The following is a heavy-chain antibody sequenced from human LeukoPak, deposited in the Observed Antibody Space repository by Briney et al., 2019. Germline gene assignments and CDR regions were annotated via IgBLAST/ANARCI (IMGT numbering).Heavy chain of an antibody. CDR1: GFTFSSYA. J-gene: IGHJ4*02. CDR3: AREMNDFWSGYPFDY. Sequence: GRSLRLSCAASGFTFSSYAMHWVRQAPGKGLEWVAVISYDGSNKYYADSVKGRFTISRDNSKNTLYLQMNSLRAEDTAVYYCAREMNDFWSGYPFDYWGQGTLVTVSS. D-gene: IGHD3-3*01. V-gene: IGHV3-30-3*01. CDR2: ISYDGSNK.